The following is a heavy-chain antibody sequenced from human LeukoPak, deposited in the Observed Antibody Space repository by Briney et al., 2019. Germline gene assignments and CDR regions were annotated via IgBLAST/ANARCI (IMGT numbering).Heavy chain of an antibody. CDR1: GYTFTSYG. CDR2: ISAYNGNT. J-gene: IGHJ6*02. CDR3: ARARGYMVRGVMSNYGMDV. V-gene: IGHV1-18*01. D-gene: IGHD3-10*01. Sequence: GASVKVSCKASGYTFTSYGISWVRQAPGQGLEWMGWISAYNGNTNYAQKLQGRVTVTTDTSTSTAYMELSSLRSEDTAVYYCARARGYMVRGVMSNYGMDVWGQGTTVTVSS.